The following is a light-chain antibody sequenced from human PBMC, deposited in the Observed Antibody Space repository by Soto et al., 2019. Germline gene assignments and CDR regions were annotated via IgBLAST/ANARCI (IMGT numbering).Light chain of an antibody. Sequence: SYELTQPPSVSVAPGKTARITCGGNNIGSKSVHWYQQKPGQAPVLVIYYDSDRSSGIPERFSGSNSGNTATLTISRVEAGDEADYYCQVWDSSSVVFGGGTKLTVL. CDR3: QVWDSSSVV. CDR2: YDS. CDR1: NIGSKS. J-gene: IGLJ2*01. V-gene: IGLV3-21*04.